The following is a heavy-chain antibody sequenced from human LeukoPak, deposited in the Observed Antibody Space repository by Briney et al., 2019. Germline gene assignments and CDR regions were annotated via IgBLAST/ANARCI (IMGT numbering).Heavy chain of an antibody. CDR3: ARGHDYVWGSYRPD. CDR1: GGTFNSYA. J-gene: IGHJ4*02. Sequence: ASVKVSCKASGGTFNSYAISWVRQAPGQGLEWMGGIIPIFGTANYAQKFQGRVTITADESTSTAYMELSSLRSEDTAVYYCARGHDYVWGSYRPDWGQGTLVTVSS. D-gene: IGHD3-16*02. CDR2: IIPIFGTA. V-gene: IGHV1-69*13.